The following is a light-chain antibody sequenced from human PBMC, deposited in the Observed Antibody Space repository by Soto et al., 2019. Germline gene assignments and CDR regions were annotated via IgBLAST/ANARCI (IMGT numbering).Light chain of an antibody. V-gene: IGLV2-14*01. CDR2: EVS. J-gene: IGLJ2*01. Sequence: QSALTQPASVSGSPGQSITISCTGTSSDVGGYNYVSWYQQHPGKAPKLMISEVSNRPSGVSNRFSGSKSGNTASLTISGLQAEDEADYYCRSYTSSSTRVFGGGTQLTVL. CDR3: RSYTSSSTRV. CDR1: SSDVGGYNY.